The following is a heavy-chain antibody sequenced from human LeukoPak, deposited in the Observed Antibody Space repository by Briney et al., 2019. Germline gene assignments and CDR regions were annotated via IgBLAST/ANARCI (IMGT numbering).Heavy chain of an antibody. Sequence: SETLSLTCTVSGGSINNYYWSWIRQPPGKGLEWIGNIYYNGSTNYNPSLKSRVTISIDTSKNQFSLKVGSVTAADTAVYYCARDPYGDYERYFDYWGQGTLVTVSS. CDR2: IYYNGST. CDR1: GGSINNYY. V-gene: IGHV4-59*12. J-gene: IGHJ4*02. D-gene: IGHD4-17*01. CDR3: ARDPYGDYERYFDY.